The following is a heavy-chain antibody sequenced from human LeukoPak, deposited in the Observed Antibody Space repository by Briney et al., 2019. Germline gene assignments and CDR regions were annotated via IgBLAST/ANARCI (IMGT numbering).Heavy chain of an antibody. V-gene: IGHV1-2*02. Sequence: GASVKVSCKASGYTFTGYCMHWVRQAPGQGLEWMGWINPKSGGTNYAQKFQGRVTMTRDTSISTTYMELSRLRSDDTAVYYCARTPSRFLEWLPRDAFDIWGQGTMVTVSS. CDR1: GYTFTGYC. CDR3: ARTPSRFLEWLPRDAFDI. CDR2: INPKSGGT. D-gene: IGHD3-3*01. J-gene: IGHJ3*02.